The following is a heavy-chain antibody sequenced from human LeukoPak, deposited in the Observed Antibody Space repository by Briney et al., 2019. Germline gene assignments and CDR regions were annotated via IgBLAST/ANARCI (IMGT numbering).Heavy chain of an antibody. J-gene: IGHJ4*02. D-gene: IGHD2-8*02. CDR1: GGTFRNYA. CDR3: ARAGGVVDFDY. V-gene: IGHV1-46*01. Sequence: ASVKVSCKASGGTFRNYAISWVRQAPGQGLEWMGIINPSGGSTSYAQKFQGRVTMTRDTSTSTVYMELSSLRSEDTAVYYCARAGGVVDFDYWGQGTLVTVSS. CDR2: INPSGGST.